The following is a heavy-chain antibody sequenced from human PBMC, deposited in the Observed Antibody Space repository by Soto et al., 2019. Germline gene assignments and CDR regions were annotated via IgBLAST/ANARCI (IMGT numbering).Heavy chain of an antibody. CDR2: IKSKPDGGTT. D-gene: IGHD3-9*01. CDR1: GFTFSNAW. Sequence: EVQLVESGGGLVKPGGSLRLSCAASGFTFSNAWMNWVRQAPGKGLEWVVRIKSKPDGGTTDYAAHVKGRFTISRDDTNNPLYLQMNSLTTEETAEYYATTVRYFDWLPQDYWGQGTLVTVSS. CDR3: TTVRYFDWLPQDY. J-gene: IGHJ4*02. V-gene: IGHV3-15*07.